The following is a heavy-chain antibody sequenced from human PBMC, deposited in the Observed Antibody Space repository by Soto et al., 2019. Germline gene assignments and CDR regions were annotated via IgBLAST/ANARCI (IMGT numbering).Heavy chain of an antibody. CDR3: AKPRVSYDSSGFPDY. V-gene: IGHV1-69*13. Sequence: SVKVSCKASGGTFSSYAISWVRQAPGQGLEWMGGIIPILGTANYAQKFQGRVTITADESTSTAYMELSSLRSEDTAVYYCAKPRVSYDSSGFPDYWGQGTLVTVSS. J-gene: IGHJ4*02. CDR2: IIPILGTA. D-gene: IGHD3-22*01. CDR1: GGTFSSYA.